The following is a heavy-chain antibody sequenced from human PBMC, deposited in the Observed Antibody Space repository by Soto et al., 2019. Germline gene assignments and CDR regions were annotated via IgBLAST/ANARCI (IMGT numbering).Heavy chain of an antibody. CDR2: IYYSGST. CDR3: ARGSSTSCPFDY. Sequence: TSETLSLTCTVSGGSISSGDYYWSWIRQPPGKGLEWIGYIYYSGSTYYNPSLKSRVTISVDTSKNQFSLKLSSVTAADTAVYYCARGSSTSCPFDYWGQGTLVTVSS. V-gene: IGHV4-30-4*01. D-gene: IGHD2-2*01. CDR1: GGSISSGDYY. J-gene: IGHJ4*02.